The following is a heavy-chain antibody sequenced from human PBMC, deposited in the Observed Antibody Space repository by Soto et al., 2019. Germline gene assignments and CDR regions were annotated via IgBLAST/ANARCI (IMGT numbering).Heavy chain of an antibody. CDR2: ISSASSET. CDR1: GFTFSHVS. V-gene: IGHV3-21*01. J-gene: IGHJ4*02. CDR3: ARVAY. Sequence: GGSLRLSCEASGFTFSHVSMNWVRQVPGKGLEWVASISSASSETWYSDSVKGRFIISRDNAQNSLFLQMNTLRPDDSAIYYCARVAYWGPGTQVTVSS.